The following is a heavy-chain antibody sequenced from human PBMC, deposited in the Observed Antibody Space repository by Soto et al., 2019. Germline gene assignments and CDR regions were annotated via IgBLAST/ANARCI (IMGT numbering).Heavy chain of an antibody. J-gene: IGHJ4*02. V-gene: IGHV3-23*01. CDR2: VTDSGGST. CDR3: VRVKEGDYVFDY. Sequence: EVQLLESGGGLVQPGGSLRLSCAASGFIFGTYAMSWVRQAPGKGLEWVSAVTDSGGSTYYAGSVKGRFTISRDNSKNTLYLQMNSLRAEDTAVYYCVRVKEGDYVFDYWGQGTLVTVSS. CDR1: GFIFGTYA. D-gene: IGHD4-17*01.